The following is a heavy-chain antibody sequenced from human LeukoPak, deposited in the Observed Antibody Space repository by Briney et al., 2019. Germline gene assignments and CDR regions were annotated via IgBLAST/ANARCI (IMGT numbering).Heavy chain of an antibody. CDR3: TREVSQWLVSRSDY. Sequence: PGGSLRLSSTASGFTFGDYAMSWFRQAPGKGLEWVGFIRSKAYGGTTEYAASVKGRFTISRDDSKSIAYLQMNSLKTEDTAVYYCTREVSQWLVSRSDYWGQGTLVTVSS. J-gene: IGHJ4*02. CDR2: IRSKAYGGTT. D-gene: IGHD6-19*01. V-gene: IGHV3-49*03. CDR1: GFTFGDYA.